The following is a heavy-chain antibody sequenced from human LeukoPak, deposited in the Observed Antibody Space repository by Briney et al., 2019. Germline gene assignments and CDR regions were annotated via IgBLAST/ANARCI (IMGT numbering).Heavy chain of an antibody. CDR2: IIPILGIA. V-gene: IGHV1-69*04. CDR3: ARDLPHSSGWQNDY. Sequence: SVKVSCKASGGTFSSYAISWVRQAPGQGLEWMGRIIPILGIANYAQKFQGGVTITADKSTSTAYMELSSLRSEDTAVYYCARDLPHSSGWQNDYWGQGTLVTVSS. J-gene: IGHJ4*02. D-gene: IGHD6-19*01. CDR1: GGTFSSYA.